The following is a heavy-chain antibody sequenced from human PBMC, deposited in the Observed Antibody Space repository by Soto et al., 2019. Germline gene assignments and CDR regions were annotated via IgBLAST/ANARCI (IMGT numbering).Heavy chain of an antibody. CDR3: ARDRIVVVPAAIAPPAYGMDV. Sequence: GGSLRLSCAASGFTFSSYAMHWVRQAPGKGLEWVAVISYDGSNKYYADSVKGRFTISRDNSKNTLYLQMNSLRAEDTAVYYCARDRIVVVPAAIAPPAYGMDVWGQGTTVTVSS. V-gene: IGHV3-30-3*01. CDR1: GFTFSSYA. CDR2: ISYDGSNK. J-gene: IGHJ6*02. D-gene: IGHD2-2*01.